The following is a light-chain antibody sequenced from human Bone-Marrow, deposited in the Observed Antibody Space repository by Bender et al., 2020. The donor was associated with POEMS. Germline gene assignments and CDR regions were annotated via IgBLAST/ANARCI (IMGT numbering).Light chain of an antibody. CDR3: RSTVISGNIGV. CDR2: EDD. Sequence: SFELTQPPSVSVSPGQTARITCSGNTLSKKYGYWYQKKSGQAPVMVIYEDDKRPSAIPERFSGSSSGASATLIISGAQVEDEADYYCRSTVISGNIGVFGGGTKLTVL. CDR1: TLSKKY. V-gene: IGLV3-10*01. J-gene: IGLJ3*02.